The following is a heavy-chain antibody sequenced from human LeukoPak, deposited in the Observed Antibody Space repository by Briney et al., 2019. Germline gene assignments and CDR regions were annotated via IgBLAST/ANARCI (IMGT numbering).Heavy chain of an antibody. CDR1: GFTFSNYW. D-gene: IGHD6-13*01. V-gene: IGHV3-7*01. J-gene: IGHJ4*02. CDR3: AGESSSSWYCDY. Sequence: GGSLRLSCAASGFTFSNYWMSLVRQAPGKGLEWVANIKEEGSEKNYVDSVKGRFTISRDNAKNSLYPQMNSLRAEDTAVYYCAGESSSSWYCDYWGQGTLVTVSS. CDR2: IKEEGSEK.